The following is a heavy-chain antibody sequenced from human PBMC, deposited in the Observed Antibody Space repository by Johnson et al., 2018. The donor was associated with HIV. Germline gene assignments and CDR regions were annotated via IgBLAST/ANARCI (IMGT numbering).Heavy chain of an antibody. D-gene: IGHD3-3*01. Sequence: VQLVESGGGVVQPGRSLRLSCAASGFTFSSYAMHWVRQAPGKGLEWVAVISYDGSNKYYADSVKGRFTISRDNAKNSLYLQMNSLRAEDTAVYYCARVYRVTIFGVVISHDAFDIWGQGTMVTVSS. V-gene: IGHV3-30*04. CDR3: ARVYRVTIFGVVISHDAFDI. J-gene: IGHJ3*02. CDR1: GFTFSSYA. CDR2: ISYDGSNK.